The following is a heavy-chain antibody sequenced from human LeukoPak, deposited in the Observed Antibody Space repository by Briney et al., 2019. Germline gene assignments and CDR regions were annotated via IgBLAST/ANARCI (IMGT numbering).Heavy chain of an antibody. J-gene: IGHJ4*02. CDR2: IGGSGDST. V-gene: IGHV3-23*01. CDR3: AKEGPGGGGYFDD. D-gene: IGHD3-16*01. Sequence: PGGSLTLSCAASGFTFSSCIMSWVRQAPGKGLEWVSLIGGSGDSTYYADSVKGRFTISRDNSKNTLYLRMNSLRADDTAVYYCAKEGPGGGGYFDDWGQGTLVTVSS. CDR1: GFTFSSCI.